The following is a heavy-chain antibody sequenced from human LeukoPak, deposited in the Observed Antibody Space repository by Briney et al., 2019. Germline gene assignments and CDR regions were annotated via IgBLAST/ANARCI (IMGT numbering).Heavy chain of an antibody. Sequence: SVKVSCKASGGTFSSYAISWVRQAPGQGLEWMRRIIPILGIANYAQKFQGRVTITADKSTSTAYMELSSLRSEDTAVYYCAREREEQWLVSYYFDYWGQGTLVTVSS. V-gene: IGHV1-69*04. CDR2: IIPILGIA. CDR1: GGTFSSYA. CDR3: AREREEQWLVSYYFDY. J-gene: IGHJ4*02. D-gene: IGHD6-19*01.